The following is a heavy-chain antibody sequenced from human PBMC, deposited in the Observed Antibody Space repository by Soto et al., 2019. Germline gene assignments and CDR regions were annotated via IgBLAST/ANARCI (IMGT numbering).Heavy chain of an antibody. CDR3: AERTVGWYFDL. CDR1: GFTFSSYA. V-gene: IGHV3-23*01. D-gene: IGHD4-17*01. CDR2: ISGSGDST. J-gene: IGHJ2*01. Sequence: EVQLLESGGGLVQPGGSLRLSCAASGFTFSSYAMSWVRQAPGKGLEWVSAISGSGDSTYYADSVKGRFTISRDNSKNTQYLQMNSLRAEDTAVYYCAERTVGWYFDLGGRGTLVTVSS.